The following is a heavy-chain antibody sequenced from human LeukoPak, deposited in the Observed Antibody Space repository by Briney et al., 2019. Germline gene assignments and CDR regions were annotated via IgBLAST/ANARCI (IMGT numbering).Heavy chain of an antibody. V-gene: IGHV1-18*01. J-gene: IGHJ4*02. D-gene: IGHD6-13*01. CDR2: ISAYNGNT. CDR1: GYTFTSYG. CDR3: ARVKGYSSSWPFDY. Sequence: GASVKVSCKASGYTFTSYGISWVRQAPGQGLEWMGWISAYNGNTNYAQKLQGRVTMATDTSTSTAYMELRSLRSDDTAVYYCARVKGYSSSWPFDYWGQGTLVTVSS.